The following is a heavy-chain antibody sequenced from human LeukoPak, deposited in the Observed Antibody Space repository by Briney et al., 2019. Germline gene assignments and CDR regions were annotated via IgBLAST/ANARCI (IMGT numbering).Heavy chain of an antibody. J-gene: IGHJ4*02. CDR1: GYTFTSYG. Sequence: ASVKVSCEASGYTFTSYGISWVRQAPGQGLEWMGWISAYNGNTNYAQKLQGRVTMTTDTSTSTAYMELRSLRSDDTAVYYCARASRYSGSYYFDYWGQGTLVTVSS. CDR3: ARASRYSGSYYFDY. V-gene: IGHV1-18*01. D-gene: IGHD1-26*01. CDR2: ISAYNGNT.